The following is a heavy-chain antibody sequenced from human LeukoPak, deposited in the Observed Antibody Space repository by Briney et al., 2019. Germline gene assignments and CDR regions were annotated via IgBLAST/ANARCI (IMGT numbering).Heavy chain of an antibody. CDR3: ARHSGSYDSRAYFNY. CDR2: IYYSGST. D-gene: IGHD3-22*01. Sequence: PSETLSLTCTVSGGPISSYYWSWIRQPPGKGLEWIGYIYYSGSTNYNPSLKSRVTISVDTSKNQFSLKLSSVTAADTAVYYCARHSGSYDSRAYFNYWGQGTLVTVSS. CDR1: GGPISSYY. V-gene: IGHV4-59*08. J-gene: IGHJ4*02.